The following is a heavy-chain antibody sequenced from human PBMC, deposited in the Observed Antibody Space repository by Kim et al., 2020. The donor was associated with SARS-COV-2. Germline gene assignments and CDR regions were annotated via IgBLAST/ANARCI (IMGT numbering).Heavy chain of an antibody. J-gene: IGHJ6*01. D-gene: IGHD6-19*01. CDR2: IIPILGIA. CDR1: GGTFSSYA. Sequence: SVKVSCKASGGTFSSYAISWVRQAPGQGLEWMGRIIPILGIANYAQKFQGRVTITADKSTSTAYMELSSLRSEDTAVYYCARPGSGWYGEYYYYGMDVW. V-gene: IGHV1-69*04. CDR3: ARPGSGWYGEYYYYGMDV.